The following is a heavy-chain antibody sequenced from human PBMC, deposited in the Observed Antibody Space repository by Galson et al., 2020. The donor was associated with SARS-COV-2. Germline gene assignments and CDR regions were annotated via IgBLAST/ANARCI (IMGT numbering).Heavy chain of an antibody. CDR1: GFTFSSYW. J-gene: IGHJ4*02. CDR3: ARLRRGWLPSPPFDY. D-gene: IGHD5-12*01. Sequence: GGSLRLSCAASGFTFSSYWMSWVRQAPGKGLEWVANIKQDGSEKYYVDSVKGRFTISRDNAKNSLYLQMNSLRAEDTAVYYCARLRRGWLPSPPFDYWGQGTLVTVSS. CDR2: IKQDGSEK. V-gene: IGHV3-7*01.